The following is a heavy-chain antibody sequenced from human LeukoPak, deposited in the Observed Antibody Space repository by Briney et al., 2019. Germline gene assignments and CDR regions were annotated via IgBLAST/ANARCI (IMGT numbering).Heavy chain of an antibody. Sequence: GGSLRLSCAASGFTFSSYGMHWVRQAPGKGLEWVSFIYSDGRTYYADSVKGRFTISRDNSRNTLYLQMNSLRVEDTAVYYCARDDIPVIWGQGTLVTVSS. CDR1: GFTFSSYG. J-gene: IGHJ4*02. CDR2: IYSDGRT. CDR3: ARDDIPVI. D-gene: IGHD2-15*01. V-gene: IGHV3-53*01.